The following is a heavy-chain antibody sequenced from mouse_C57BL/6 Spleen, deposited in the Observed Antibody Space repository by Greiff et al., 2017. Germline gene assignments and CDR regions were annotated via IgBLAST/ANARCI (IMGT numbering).Heavy chain of an antibody. V-gene: IGHV1-61*01. J-gene: IGHJ2*01. Sequence: VKLQQPGAELVRPGSSVKLSCKASGYTFTSYWMDWVKQRPGQGLEWIGNIYPSDSETHYNQKFKDKATLTVDKSSSTAYMQLSSLTSEDSAVYYCAREDDYGYPSFDYWGQGTTLTVSS. CDR2: IYPSDSET. CDR3: AREDDYGYPSFDY. CDR1: GYTFTSYW. D-gene: IGHD2-2*01.